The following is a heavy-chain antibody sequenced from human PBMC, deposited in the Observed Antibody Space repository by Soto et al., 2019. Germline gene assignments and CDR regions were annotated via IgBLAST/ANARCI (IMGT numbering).Heavy chain of an antibody. CDR1: SGSFSGYY. V-gene: IGHV4-34*01. CDR3: ARAPKVSGSSQTRPDF. J-gene: IGHJ4*02. Sequence: SETLSLTCSIYSGSFSGYYWSWIRQPPGKGLEWIGEISQSGNTNYSPSLKSRVSISIDTSKKQFSLNLASVSAADTAVYYCARAPKVSGSSQTRPDFWGQGTLVTVSS. CDR2: ISQSGNT. D-gene: IGHD6-6*01.